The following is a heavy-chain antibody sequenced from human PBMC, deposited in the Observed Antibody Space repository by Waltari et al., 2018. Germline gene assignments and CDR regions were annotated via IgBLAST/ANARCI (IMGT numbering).Heavy chain of an antibody. CDR3: ASRYYFDY. V-gene: IGHV3-7*01. J-gene: IGHJ4*02. Sequence: EVQLVESGGGLVQPGGSLRLSCAASGFTFSRYWMSWVRQAPGKGLWWVANKKQDGGEKYYVDSVKGRFTISRDNAKNSLLLQMNSLRADDTAVYYCASRYYFDYWGLGTLVTVSS. CDR2: KKQDGGEK. CDR1: GFTFSRYW.